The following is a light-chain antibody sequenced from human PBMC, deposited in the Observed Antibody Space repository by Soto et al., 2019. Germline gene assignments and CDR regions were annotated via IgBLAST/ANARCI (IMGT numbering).Light chain of an antibody. CDR3: QQYNNSLWT. J-gene: IGKJ1*01. V-gene: IGKV3-20*01. Sequence: EIVLTQSPCTLSLTPGERATLSCRASQSFSSSYLAWYQQKPGQAPRLLIYETSSRATGIPDRFSGSGSGTDFTLTISRLEPEDFAVYYCQQYNNSLWTFGQGTNVDIK. CDR2: ETS. CDR1: QSFSSSY.